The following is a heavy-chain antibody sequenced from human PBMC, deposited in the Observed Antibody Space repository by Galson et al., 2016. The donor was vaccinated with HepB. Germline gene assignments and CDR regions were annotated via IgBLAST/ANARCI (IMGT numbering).Heavy chain of an antibody. Sequence: SLRLSCAASGFTFSTYWMHWVRQAPGKGLVWVSRINSDGSSTGFADPVKGRFTISRDNANNTLYLQMNSLRAEDTAVYYCASSVRGSGTPPGVYWGQGTLVTVAS. CDR3: ASSVRGSGTPPGVY. V-gene: IGHV3-74*01. J-gene: IGHJ4*02. D-gene: IGHD3-10*01. CDR2: INSDGSST. CDR1: GFTFSTYW.